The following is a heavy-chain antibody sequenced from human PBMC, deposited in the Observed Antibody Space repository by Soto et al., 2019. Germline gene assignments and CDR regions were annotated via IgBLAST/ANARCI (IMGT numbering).Heavy chain of an antibody. V-gene: IGHV4-34*01. CDR1: GGSFSGYY. CDR3: ARGSNYYYYGMDV. D-gene: IGHD2-2*01. J-gene: IGHJ6*02. Sequence: SETLSLTCAVYGGSFSGYYWSWIRQPPGKGLEWIGEINHSGSTNYNPSLKSRVTISVDTSKNQFSLKLSSVTAADTAVYYCARGSNYYYYGMDVWGQGTTVTVS. CDR2: INHSGST.